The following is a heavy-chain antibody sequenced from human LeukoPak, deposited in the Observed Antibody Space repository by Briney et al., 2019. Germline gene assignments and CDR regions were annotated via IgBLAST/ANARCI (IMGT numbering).Heavy chain of an antibody. J-gene: IGHJ4*02. Sequence: PSETLSLTCAVYGGSFSGYYWSWIRQPPGKGLEWIGEINHSGSTNYNPSLKSRITISVDTSKNQFSLKLSSVTAADTAVYYCAGEVEPPYFDYWGQGTLVTVSS. CDR1: GGSFSGYY. CDR3: AGEVEPPYFDY. V-gene: IGHV4-34*01. D-gene: IGHD1-1*01. CDR2: INHSGST.